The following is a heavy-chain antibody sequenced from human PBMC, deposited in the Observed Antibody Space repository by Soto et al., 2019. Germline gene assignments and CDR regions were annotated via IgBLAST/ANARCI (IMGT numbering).Heavy chain of an antibody. CDR1: GFSLTTSGVG. CDR3: AHRVLRTVFGLVTTTAIYFDF. V-gene: IGHV2-5*02. Sequence: QITLKESGPTVVKPTETLTLTCTFSGFSLTTSGVGVGWVRQSPGKAPEWLALIYWDDDTRYSTSLKSRLTITKDTSKNQVVLTMANVDPADTATYYCAHRVLRTVFGLVTTTAIYFDFWGQGTPVVVSS. J-gene: IGHJ4*02. D-gene: IGHD3-3*01. CDR2: IYWDDDT.